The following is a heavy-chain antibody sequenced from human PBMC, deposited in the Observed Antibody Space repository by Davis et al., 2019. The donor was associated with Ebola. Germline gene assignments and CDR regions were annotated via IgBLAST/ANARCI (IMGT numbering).Heavy chain of an antibody. Sequence: GGSLRLSCAASGFTFSSYAMHWVRQAPGKGLEWVGRIKSKTDGGRIDYNAPVRGRFTFSRDDSENTLYLQMNSLKSEDTGVYFCTTGPPPGFYFGSGIDLFDIWGQGTMVTVSS. CDR1: GFTFSSYA. D-gene: IGHD3-10*01. CDR3: TTGPPPGFYFGSGIDLFDI. J-gene: IGHJ3*02. CDR2: IKSKTDGGRI. V-gene: IGHV3-15*01.